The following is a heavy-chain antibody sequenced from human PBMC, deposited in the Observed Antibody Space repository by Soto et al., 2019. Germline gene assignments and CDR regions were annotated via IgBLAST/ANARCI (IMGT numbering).Heavy chain of an antibody. CDR3: ARGYAFGGNSDAFDV. V-gene: IGHV1-69*12. D-gene: IGHD2-15*01. Sequence: QVQLVQSGAEVKKPGSSVKVSCKASGGSFRREAINWVRQAPGQGPEWMGGILPFFNTADYAQKLQGRVTLTADVSTTTVYMELGSLRFEDTAVYYCARGYAFGGNSDAFDVWGQGTMVIVSS. CDR1: GGSFRREA. J-gene: IGHJ3*01. CDR2: ILPFFNTA.